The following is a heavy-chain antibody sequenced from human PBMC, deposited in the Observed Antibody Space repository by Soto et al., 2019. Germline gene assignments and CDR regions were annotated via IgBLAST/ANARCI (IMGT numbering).Heavy chain of an antibody. Sequence: RGSLRLSCAASGFTFSNAWMNWVRQAPGKGLEWVGRIKSKTDGGTTDYAAPVKGRFTISRDDSKNTLYLQMNSLKTEDTAVYYRTKDGYFAWLPVGAYWGQGTMVTVSS. CDR1: GFTFSNAW. D-gene: IGHD3-9*01. CDR3: TKDGYFAWLPVGAY. V-gene: IGHV3-15*01. J-gene: IGHJ4*02. CDR2: IKSKTDGGTT.